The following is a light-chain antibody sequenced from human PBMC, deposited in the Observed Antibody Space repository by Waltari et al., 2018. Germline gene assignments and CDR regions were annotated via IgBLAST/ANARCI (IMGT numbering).Light chain of an antibody. CDR3: QQSYSTPWT. CDR2: GAS. J-gene: IGKJ1*01. CDR1: QSISTY. Sequence: IQIPQSPSPLPASIADRVTITCRASQSISTYLNWYQQKPGKVPKLLIYGASTLQSGVPSRVSASGSGTHFTLTISSLQPEDVATYYCQQSYSTPWTFGQGTKVEIK. V-gene: IGKV1-39*01.